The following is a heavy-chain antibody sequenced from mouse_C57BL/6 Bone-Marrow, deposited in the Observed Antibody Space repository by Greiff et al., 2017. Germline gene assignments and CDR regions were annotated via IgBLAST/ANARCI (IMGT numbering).Heavy chain of an antibody. CDR1: GFTFSDYG. Sequence: EVKVVESGGGLVKPGGSLKLSCAASGFTFSDYGMHWVRQAPEKGLEWVAYISSGSSTIYYADTVKGRFTISRDNAKNTLFLQMTSQRSEDTAWYYCERGGDMDYWGQGTTLTVSS. D-gene: IGHD3-3*01. J-gene: IGHJ2*01. CDR3: ERGGDMDY. V-gene: IGHV5-17*01. CDR2: ISSGSSTI.